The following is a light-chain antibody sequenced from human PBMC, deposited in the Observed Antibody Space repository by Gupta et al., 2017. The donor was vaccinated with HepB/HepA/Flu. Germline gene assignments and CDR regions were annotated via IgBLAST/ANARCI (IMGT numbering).Light chain of an antibody. CDR1: QDISSW. J-gene: IGKJ2*02. Sequence: IQMTQSPSSVSASVGDRVTITRRASQDISSWLAWYQQKPGEAPRLLIYSTSTVQSGVPSRFSGSGXGTXFTLTIXSLQPEDSATYYCRQPYSFPRTFGXGTKVEI. CDR2: STS. V-gene: IGKV1-12*01. CDR3: RQPYSFPRT.